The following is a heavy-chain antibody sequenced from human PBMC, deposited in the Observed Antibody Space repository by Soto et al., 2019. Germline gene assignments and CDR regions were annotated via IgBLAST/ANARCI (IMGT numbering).Heavy chain of an antibody. J-gene: IGHJ3*02. CDR2: IYYSGST. CDR1: GGSISSGGYY. D-gene: IGHD2-2*01. V-gene: IGHV4-31*03. CDR3: ARSQYCSSTSCYAEGLIDAFDI. Sequence: QVQLQESGPGLVKPSQTLSLTCTVSGGSISSGGYYWSWIRQHPGKGLEWIGYIYYSGSTYYNPSIKSRVTISVDTSKNQFSLKLSSVTAADTAVYYCARSQYCSSTSCYAEGLIDAFDIWGQGTMVTVSS.